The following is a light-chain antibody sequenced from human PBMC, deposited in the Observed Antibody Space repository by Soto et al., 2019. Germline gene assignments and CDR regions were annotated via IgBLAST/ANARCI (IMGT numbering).Light chain of an antibody. Sequence: EIVMTQSPATLSVSPGERATLSCRASQSVSSNLAWYQQKPGQATRLLIYGASTRATGIPARFSGSGSGTEFTLTISGLQSADFAVYYCQQYNNWPPCTFGQGTKVEIK. CDR3: QQYNNWPPCT. V-gene: IGKV3-15*01. J-gene: IGKJ1*01. CDR1: QSVSSN. CDR2: GAS.